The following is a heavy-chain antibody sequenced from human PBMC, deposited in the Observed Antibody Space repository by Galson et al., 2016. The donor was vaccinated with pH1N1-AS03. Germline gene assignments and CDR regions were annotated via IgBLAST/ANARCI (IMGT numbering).Heavy chain of an antibody. CDR2: ISTYNGNT. J-gene: IGHJ4*02. Sequence: SVKVSCKASGYTFTSFGISWVRQAPGQGLEWMGWISTYNGNTNYAQKLQGRVTMTTDTSTSTAYMELRGLRSDDPAFYYCARGYDHGEYVGYWGQGTLVTVSS. CDR1: GYTFTSFG. V-gene: IGHV1-18*01. CDR3: ARGYDHGEYVGY. D-gene: IGHD4-17*01.